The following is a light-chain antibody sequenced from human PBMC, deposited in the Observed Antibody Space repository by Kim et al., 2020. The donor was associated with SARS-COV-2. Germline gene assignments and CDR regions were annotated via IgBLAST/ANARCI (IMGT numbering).Light chain of an antibody. Sequence: SYELTQPPSVSVAPGQTARITCGGNNIGGHSVHWYQQKPGQAPVLVIYYDSDGPSGIPERFSGSKAATTATLTISRVEAGDEADYYCQVWDTDTDDYVFG. V-gene: IGLV3-21*01. J-gene: IGLJ1*01. CDR2: YDS. CDR1: NIGGHS. CDR3: QVWDTDTDDYV.